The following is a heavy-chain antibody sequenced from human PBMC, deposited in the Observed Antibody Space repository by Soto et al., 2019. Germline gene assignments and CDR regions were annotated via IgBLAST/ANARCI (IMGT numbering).Heavy chain of an antibody. J-gene: IGHJ4*02. CDR1: GFSFSSYA. V-gene: IGHV3-23*01. Sequence: PVGSLRLSCAASGFSFSSYAMSWVRQAPGKGLEWVSAISGSGSSAFYTDSVKGRFTISRDNSKSTLYLQMNSLRAEDTAVYYCAKPYSYGYLGYFDYWGQGTLVTVS. D-gene: IGHD5-18*01. CDR2: ISGSGSSA. CDR3: AKPYSYGYLGYFDY.